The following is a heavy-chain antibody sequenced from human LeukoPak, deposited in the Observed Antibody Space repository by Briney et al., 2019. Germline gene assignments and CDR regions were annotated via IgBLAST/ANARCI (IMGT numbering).Heavy chain of an antibody. J-gene: IGHJ3*02. CDR1: GYTFTSYG. CDR3: ARDPVVGATVDAFDI. D-gene: IGHD1-26*01. CDR2: ISAYNGNT. Sequence: ASVKVSCKASGYTFTSYGISWVRQAPGQGLEWMGWISAYNGNTNYAQKLQGRVTMTTDTSTSTAYMELRSLRSDDTAVYYCARDPVVGATVDAFDIWGQGTMVTVSS. V-gene: IGHV1-18*01.